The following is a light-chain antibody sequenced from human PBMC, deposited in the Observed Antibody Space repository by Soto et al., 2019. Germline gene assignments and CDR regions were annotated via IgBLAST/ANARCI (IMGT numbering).Light chain of an antibody. Sequence: DIQMTQSPSSLSASVGDRVTITCRASQSIASYLNWYQQKPGKAPKLLIYAASSLQSGVPSRFSGSGSGTDFTLTISSMQPEDVATYYCQQSDSTPRTLCQGTKVDIK. V-gene: IGKV1-39*01. CDR2: AAS. CDR1: QSIASY. J-gene: IGKJ1*01. CDR3: QQSDSTPRT.